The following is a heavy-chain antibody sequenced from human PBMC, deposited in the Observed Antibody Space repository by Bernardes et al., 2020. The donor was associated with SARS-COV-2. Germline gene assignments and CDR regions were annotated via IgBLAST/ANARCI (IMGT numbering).Heavy chain of an antibody. V-gene: IGHV3-21*06. Sequence: GGSLRLSCAASGFNFGDHSMNWVRQVPGKGLEWVSSISGSNRYKYYADSVRGRFTISRDNAKNSLFLEMSGLRVDDTAVYFCARDRGRAPLMYWHFDLWGRGTSVTVSS. D-gene: IGHD3-10*01. J-gene: IGHJ2*01. CDR1: GFNFGDHS. CDR3: ARDRGRAPLMYWHFDL. CDR2: ISGSNRYK.